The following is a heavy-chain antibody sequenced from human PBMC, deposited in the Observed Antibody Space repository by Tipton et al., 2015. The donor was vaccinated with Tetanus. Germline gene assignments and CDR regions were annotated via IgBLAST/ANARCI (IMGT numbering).Heavy chain of an antibody. Sequence: SLRLSCVPSGFTFSSYGMHWVRQAPGKGLEWVAVISFDGSSQHYADSVKGRFTISRDNSKDILYLQMDSLRAEDTAVYFCAKAKSWTNLWFGDGWGQGVLVIVSP. CDR3: AKAKSWTNLWFGDG. D-gene: IGHD3-10*01. CDR2: ISFDGSSQ. CDR1: GFTFSSYG. V-gene: IGHV3-30*04. J-gene: IGHJ4*02.